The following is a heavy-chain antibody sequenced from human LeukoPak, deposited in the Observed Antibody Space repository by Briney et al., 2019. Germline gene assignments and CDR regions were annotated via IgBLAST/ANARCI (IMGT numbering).Heavy chain of an antibody. D-gene: IGHD2-2*01. CDR2: INHSGST. V-gene: IGHV4-34*01. CDR1: GGSFSGYY. Sequence: SETLSLTCAVYGGSFSGYYWSWIRQPPGKGPEWIGEINHSGSTNYNPSLKSRVTISVDTSKNQFSLKLSSVTAADTAVYYCARGTPVVVPAASAFDIWGQGTMVTVSS. J-gene: IGHJ3*02. CDR3: ARGTPVVVPAASAFDI.